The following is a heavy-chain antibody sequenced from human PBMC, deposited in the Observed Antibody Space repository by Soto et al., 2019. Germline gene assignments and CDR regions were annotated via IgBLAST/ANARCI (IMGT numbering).Heavy chain of an antibody. J-gene: IGHJ6*02. CDR1: GGTFSSYA. CDR2: IIPIFGTA. D-gene: IGHD2-15*01. CDR3: ARDDYCSGGSCYDYYYGMDV. V-gene: IGHV1-69*12. Sequence: QVQLVQSGAEVKKPGSSVKVSCKASGGTFSSYAISWVRQAPGQGLEWMGGIIPIFGTANYAQKFQGRVTITADESTSTAYMELSSLRSEDTDVYYCARDDYCSGGSCYDYYYGMDVWGQGTTVTVSS.